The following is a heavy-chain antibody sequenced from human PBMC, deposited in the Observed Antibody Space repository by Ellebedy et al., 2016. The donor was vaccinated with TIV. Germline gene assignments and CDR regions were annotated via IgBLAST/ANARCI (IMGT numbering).Heavy chain of an antibody. CDR2: AIDTGST. J-gene: IGHJ4*02. D-gene: IGHD3-3*01. CDR3: ARVGYTSGWFGVFDS. Sequence: MPSETLSLTCTVSGASMSSADYYWSWIRQPPGKGLEWIGCAIDTGSTYYNPSLKSRFAISVDTSTNQFSLNLTSVTAADTAVYYCARVGYTSGWFGVFDSWGQGSLVTVSS. CDR1: GASMSSADYY. V-gene: IGHV4-30-4*01.